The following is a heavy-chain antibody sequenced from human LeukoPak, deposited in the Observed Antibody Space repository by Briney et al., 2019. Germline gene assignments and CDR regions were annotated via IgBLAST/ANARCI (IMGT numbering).Heavy chain of an antibody. D-gene: IGHD5-12*01. J-gene: IGHJ4*02. Sequence: PWASVKVSCKASGYTFTSYYMHWVRQAPGQGLEWMGIINPRGGSTSNAQKFQGRVTMTRDTSTSTVYMEMSSLRSEDTAVYYCATSSGYSGYDSRYWGQGTLVTVSS. CDR3: ATSSGYSGYDSRY. V-gene: IGHV1-46*01. CDR2: INPRGGST. CDR1: GYTFTSYY.